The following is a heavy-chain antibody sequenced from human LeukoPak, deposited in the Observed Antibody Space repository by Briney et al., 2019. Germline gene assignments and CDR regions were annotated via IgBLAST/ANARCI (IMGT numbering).Heavy chain of an antibody. CDR3: ARTQQLDLPYFDY. J-gene: IGHJ4*02. CDR2: IIPIFGTA. Sequence: SVKVSCKASGGTSSSYAISWVRQAPGQGLEWMGGIIPIFGTANYAQKFQGRVTITTDESTSTAYMELSSLRSEDTAVYYCARTQQLDLPYFDYWGQGTLVTVSS. V-gene: IGHV1-69*05. CDR1: GGTSSSYA. D-gene: IGHD6-13*01.